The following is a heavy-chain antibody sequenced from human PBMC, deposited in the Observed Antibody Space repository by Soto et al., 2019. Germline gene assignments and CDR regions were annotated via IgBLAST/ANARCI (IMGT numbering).Heavy chain of an antibody. D-gene: IGHD3-22*01. V-gene: IGHV1-46*01. Sequence: ASVKVSCKASGYIFTSYYMHWVRQAPGQGLEWMGIINPSAGGTSYAQKFQARVTMTRDTSTSTAYMELTSLTSNDTAVYYCARGIVAPGNIYDRVGGLYFDCWGQGTPVTVSS. CDR1: GYIFTSYY. CDR3: ARGIVAPGNIYDRVGGLYFDC. J-gene: IGHJ4*02. CDR2: INPSAGGT.